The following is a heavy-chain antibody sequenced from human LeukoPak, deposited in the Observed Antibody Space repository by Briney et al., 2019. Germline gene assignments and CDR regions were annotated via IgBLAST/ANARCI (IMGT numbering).Heavy chain of an antibody. J-gene: IGHJ4*02. Sequence: GGSLRLSCAASGFTFSNYEMNWVRQAPGKGLEWVSYISSGGRTIYYADSVKGRFTISRDNSKNTLYLQMNSLRAEDTAVYYCARGPSGYHNTGGQGTLVTVSS. CDR2: ISSGGRTI. D-gene: IGHD5-12*01. CDR3: ARGPSGYHNT. CDR1: GFTFSNYE. V-gene: IGHV3-48*03.